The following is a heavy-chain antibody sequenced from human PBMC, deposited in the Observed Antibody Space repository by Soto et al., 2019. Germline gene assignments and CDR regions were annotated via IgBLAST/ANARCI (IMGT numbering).Heavy chain of an antibody. CDR3: AREVQREDYYGSGDY. J-gene: IGHJ4*02. V-gene: IGHV1-69*08. Sequence: QVQLVQSGAEVKKPGSSVKVSCKASGGTFSSYTISWVRQAPGQGLEWMGRIIPILGIANYAQKFQGRVTITADKSTSTAYMELSSLRSEDTAVYYCAREVQREDYYGSGDYWGQGTLVTVSS. CDR1: GGTFSSYT. D-gene: IGHD3-10*01. CDR2: IIPILGIA.